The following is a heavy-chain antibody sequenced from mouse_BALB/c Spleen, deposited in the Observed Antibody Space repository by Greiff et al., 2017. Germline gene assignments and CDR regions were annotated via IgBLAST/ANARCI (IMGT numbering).Heavy chain of an antibody. V-gene: IGHV1-5*01. CDR1: GYSFTSYW. CDR2: IYPGNSDT. D-gene: IGHD4-1*01. J-gene: IGHJ2*01. CDR3: TRSRTGTNYFDY. Sequence: VQLQQSGTVLARPGASVKMSCKASGYSFTSYWMHWVKQRPGQGLEWIGAIYPGNSDTSYNQKFKGKAKLTAVTSASTAYMELSSLTNEDSAVYYCTRSRTGTNYFDYWGQGTTLTVSS.